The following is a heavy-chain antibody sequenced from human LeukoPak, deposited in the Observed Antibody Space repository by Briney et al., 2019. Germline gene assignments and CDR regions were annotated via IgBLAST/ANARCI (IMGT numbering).Heavy chain of an antibody. CDR2: IYTSGST. D-gene: IGHD6-13*01. J-gene: IGHJ5*02. CDR1: GGSISSYY. Sequence: PSETLSLTCTVSGGSISSYYWSWIRQPAVKGLEWIGRIYTSGSTNYNPSLKSRVTMSVDTSKNQFSLKLSSVTAADTAVYYCARATRAAPQGPNWFDPWGQGTLVTVSS. V-gene: IGHV4-4*07. CDR3: ARATRAAPQGPNWFDP.